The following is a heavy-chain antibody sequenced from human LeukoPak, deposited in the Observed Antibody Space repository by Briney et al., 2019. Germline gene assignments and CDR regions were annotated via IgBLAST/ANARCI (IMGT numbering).Heavy chain of an antibody. Sequence: GSLRLSCAASGFNVSTHLMTWVRQAPGKGLEWVSVIYHGANPYYTDSVKGRFTVARDNSNDMVYLQMNSLRAEDTAFYYCARVGSGYYCPPDYWGQGNLVTVSS. V-gene: IGHV3-53*01. CDR2: IYHGANP. CDR1: GFNVSTHL. J-gene: IGHJ4*02. CDR3: ARVGSGYYCPPDY. D-gene: IGHD3-22*01.